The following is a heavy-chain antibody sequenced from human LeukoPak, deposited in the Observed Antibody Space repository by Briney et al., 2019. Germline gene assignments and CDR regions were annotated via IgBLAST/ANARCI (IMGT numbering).Heavy chain of an antibody. CDR2: TYYRSKWYN. V-gene: IGHV6-1*01. CDR3: ARASGYYYDSSGYYSY. J-gene: IGHJ4*02. CDR1: GDSVSSKSAA. D-gene: IGHD3-22*01. Sequence: SQTLSLTCAISGDSVSSKSAAWNWIRQSPSRGLEWLGRTYYRSKWYNDYAVSVKSRITINPDTSKNQFSLQLNSVTPEDTAVYYCARASGYYYDSSGYYSYWGQGTLVTVSS.